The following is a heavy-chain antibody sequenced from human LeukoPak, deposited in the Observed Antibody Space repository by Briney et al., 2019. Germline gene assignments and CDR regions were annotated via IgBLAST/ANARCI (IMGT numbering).Heavy chain of an antibody. CDR3: ARDRRSGSSDFDY. D-gene: IGHD1-26*01. Sequence: ASETLSLTCTVSGGSISDYYWSWIRQPPGKGLEWIGFTSYSGHTNYHPSLKSRVTISVDTSKNQFSLKLSSLTAADTAVYYCARDRRSGSSDFDYWGQGTLVTVSS. CDR2: TSYSGHT. J-gene: IGHJ4*02. CDR1: GGSISDYY. V-gene: IGHV4-59*01.